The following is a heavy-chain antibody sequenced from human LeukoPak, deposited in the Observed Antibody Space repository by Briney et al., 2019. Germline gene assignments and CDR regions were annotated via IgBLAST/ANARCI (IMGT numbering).Heavy chain of an antibody. CDR2: ISYDGSNK. CDR1: GFTFSSYG. J-gene: IGHJ4*02. V-gene: IGHV3-30*03. D-gene: IGHD4-17*01. CDR3: ARDRSFYGDHYFDY. Sequence: GGSLRLSCAASGFTFSSYGMHWVRQAPGKGLEWGAVISYDGSNKYYADSVKGRFTISRDNSKNTLYLQMNSLRAEDTAVYYCARDRSFYGDHYFDYWGQGTLVTVSS.